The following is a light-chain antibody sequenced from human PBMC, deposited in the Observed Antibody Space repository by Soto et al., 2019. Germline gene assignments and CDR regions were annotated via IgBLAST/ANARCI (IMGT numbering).Light chain of an antibody. Sequence: QSVLTQSSSASASLGSSVKLTCTLSSGHSGYIIAWHQQQPGKAPRYLMKLEGSGSYNKGSGVPDRFSGSSSGADRYLTISNLQSEDEADYYCETWDSNRVFGGGTKLTVL. V-gene: IGLV4-60*03. CDR3: ETWDSNRV. J-gene: IGLJ2*01. CDR2: LEGSGSY. CDR1: SGHSGYI.